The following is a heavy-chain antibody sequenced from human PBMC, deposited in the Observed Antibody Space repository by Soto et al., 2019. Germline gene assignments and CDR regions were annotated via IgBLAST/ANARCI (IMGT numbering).Heavy chain of an antibody. CDR1: GYTFTSYD. D-gene: IGHD6-6*01. CDR3: ARFRRGRIAARLYYYYMDV. V-gene: IGHV1-8*01. J-gene: IGHJ6*03. CDR2: MNPNSGNT. Sequence: ASVKVSCKASGYTFTSYDINWVRQATGQGLEWMGWMNPNSGNTGYAQKFQGRVTMTRNTSISTAYMELSSLRSEDTAVYYCARFRRGRIAARLYYYYMDVWGKGTTVTVSS.